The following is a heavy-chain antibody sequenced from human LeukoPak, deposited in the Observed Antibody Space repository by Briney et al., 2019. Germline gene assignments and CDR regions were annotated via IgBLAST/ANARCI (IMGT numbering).Heavy chain of an antibody. Sequence: GESLKISCKGSGYSFTSYWIGWVRQMPGKGLEWMGIIYPGDSDTRYSPSFQGQVTISVDESISTAYLQWSSLKASDTAMYYCARRLDTAMALDAFDIWGQGTMVTVSS. CDR1: GYSFTSYW. D-gene: IGHD5-18*01. J-gene: IGHJ3*02. CDR3: ARRLDTAMALDAFDI. CDR2: IYPGDSDT. V-gene: IGHV5-51*01.